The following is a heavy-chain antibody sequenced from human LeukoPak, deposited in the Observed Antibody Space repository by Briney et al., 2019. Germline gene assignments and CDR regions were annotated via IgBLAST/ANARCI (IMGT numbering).Heavy chain of an antibody. J-gene: IGHJ4*02. CDR3: ARVATLQPFDY. CDR2: INHSGST. V-gene: IGHV4-34*01. CDR1: GGSFSGYY. Sequence: SETLSLTCAVYGGSFSGYYWSWIRQPPGKGLEWIGEINHSGSTNYNPSLKSRVTISVDTSENQFSLKLSSVTAADTAVYYCARVATLQPFDYWGQGTLVTVSS. D-gene: IGHD5-24*01.